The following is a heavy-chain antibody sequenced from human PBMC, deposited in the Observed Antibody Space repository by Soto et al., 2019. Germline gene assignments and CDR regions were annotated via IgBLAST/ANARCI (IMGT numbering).Heavy chain of an antibody. CDR2: ISWNSGSI. Sequence: EVQLVESGGGLVQPGRSLRLSCAASGFTFDDYAMHWVRQAPGKGLEWVSGISWNSGSIGYADSVKGRFTISRDNAKNSLYLQMNSLRAEDTALYYCARANWGSRDAFDIWGQGTMLTVSS. D-gene: IGHD7-27*01. CDR1: GFTFDDYA. CDR3: ARANWGSRDAFDI. J-gene: IGHJ3*02. V-gene: IGHV3-9*01.